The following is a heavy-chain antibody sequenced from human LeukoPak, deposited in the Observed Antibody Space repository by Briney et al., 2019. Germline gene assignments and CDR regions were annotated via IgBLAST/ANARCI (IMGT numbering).Heavy chain of an antibody. V-gene: IGHV4-34*01. D-gene: IGHD1-26*01. CDR1: GGSFSGYY. J-gene: IGHJ5*02. CDR2: INHSGST. CDR3: ARGLGSGSRLIP. Sequence: SETLSLTCAVYGGSFSGYYWSWIREPPGKGLEWIGEINHSGSTNYNPSLKSRVTISVDMSKNQFSLKLSSVTAADTAVYYCARGLGSGSRLIPWGQGTLVTVSS.